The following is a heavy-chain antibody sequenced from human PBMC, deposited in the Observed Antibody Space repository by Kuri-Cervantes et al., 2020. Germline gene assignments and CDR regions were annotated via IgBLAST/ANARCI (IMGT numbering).Heavy chain of an antibody. CDR1: GFAFSDYY. CDR2: ISWNSGSI. CDR3: AKDIRAITYYYMDV. D-gene: IGHD3-10*01. Sequence: SLKISCAASGFAFSDYYMSWIRQAPGKGLEWVSGISWNSGSIGYADSVKGRFTISRDNAKNSLYLQMNSLRAEDTALYYCAKDIRAITYYYMDVWGKGTTVTVSS. J-gene: IGHJ6*03. V-gene: IGHV3-9*01.